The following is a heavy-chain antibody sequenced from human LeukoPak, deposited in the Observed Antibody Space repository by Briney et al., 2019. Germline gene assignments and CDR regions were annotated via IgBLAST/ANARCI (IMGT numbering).Heavy chain of an antibody. CDR2: IYSTGST. CDR1: GGSISSSSFY. J-gene: IGHJ4*02. Sequence: SETLSLTCTVSGGSISSSSFYWGWLRQPPRKGLEWIGTIYSTGSTYYNPSLKSRVTISVDTSKNQFSLRLSCVTGADTAVEYCARRGTGGRSVDCWGQGTLVTVSS. D-gene: IGHD1-1*01. V-gene: IGHV4-39*01. CDR3: ARRGTGGRSVDC.